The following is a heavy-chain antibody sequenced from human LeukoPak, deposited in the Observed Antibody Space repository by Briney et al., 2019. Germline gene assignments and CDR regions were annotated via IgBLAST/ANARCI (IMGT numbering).Heavy chain of an antibody. D-gene: IGHD3-10*01. Sequence: GGSLRLSCAASGFTFSSYAMSWVRQAPGKGLEWVSAISGSGGSTYYADSVKGRFTISRDNSKNTLYLQMNSLRAEDTAVYYCAKSLHYGSGSYYYMDVWGKGTTVTVSS. CDR3: AKSLHYGSGSYYYMDV. CDR1: GFTFSSYA. CDR2: ISGSGGST. J-gene: IGHJ6*03. V-gene: IGHV3-23*01.